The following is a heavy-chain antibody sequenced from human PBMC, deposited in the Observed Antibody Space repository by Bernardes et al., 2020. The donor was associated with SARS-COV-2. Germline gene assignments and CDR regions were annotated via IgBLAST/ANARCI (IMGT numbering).Heavy chain of an antibody. J-gene: IGHJ4*02. V-gene: IGHV3-7*01. CDR1: GFTFSSYG. D-gene: IGHD2-15*01. Sequence: GGSLRLSCVVSGFTFSSYGMTWVRQAPGKGLEWVANIKEDGSEKNYVDSVKGRFTISRDNAKNSLFLQMNSLRAEDTAMYYCVRDSYCSGGRCYSEGFEYWGQGTLVTVSS. CDR3: VRDSYCSGGRCYSEGFEY. CDR2: IKEDGSEK.